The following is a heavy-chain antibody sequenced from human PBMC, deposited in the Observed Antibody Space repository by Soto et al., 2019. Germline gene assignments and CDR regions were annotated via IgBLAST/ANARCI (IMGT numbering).Heavy chain of an antibody. CDR1: GYTFTGYY. V-gene: IGHV1-2*02. J-gene: IGHJ5*02. Sequence: ASVKVSCKASGYTFTGYYMHWVRQAPGQGLEWMGWINPNSGGTNYAQKFQGRVTMTRDTSISAAYMELSRLRSDDTAVYYCARDRDYDYRGWFDPWGQGTLVTVSS. CDR3: ARDRDYDYRGWFDP. CDR2: INPNSGGT. D-gene: IGHD3-16*01.